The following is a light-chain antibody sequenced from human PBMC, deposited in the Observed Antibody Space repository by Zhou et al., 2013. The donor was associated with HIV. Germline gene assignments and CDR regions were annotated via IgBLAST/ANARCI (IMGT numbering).Light chain of an antibody. V-gene: IGKV1-5*03. Sequence: DIQMTQSPSTLSASVGDRVTTTCRASQSISSWLAWYQQKPGKAPKLLIYKASSLESGVPSRFSGSGSGTEFTLTISSLQPEDFATYYCQQLNSYLTWTFGQGTKVEIK. CDR3: QQLNSYLTWT. CDR1: QSISSW. CDR2: KAS. J-gene: IGKJ1*01.